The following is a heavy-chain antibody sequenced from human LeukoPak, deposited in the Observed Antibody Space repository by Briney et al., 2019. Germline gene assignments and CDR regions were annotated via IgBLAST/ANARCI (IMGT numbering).Heavy chain of an antibody. V-gene: IGHV1-2*02. Sequence: ASVKVSCKASGYTFTGYYMHWVRLAPGQGLEWMGWINPNSGGTNYAQKFQGRVTMTRDTSISTAYMELNRLRSDDTAVYYCARVVVGDSGYDASDIWGQGTMVTVSS. J-gene: IGHJ3*02. CDR1: GYTFTGYY. CDR3: ARVVVGDSGYDASDI. D-gene: IGHD3-22*01. CDR2: INPNSGGT.